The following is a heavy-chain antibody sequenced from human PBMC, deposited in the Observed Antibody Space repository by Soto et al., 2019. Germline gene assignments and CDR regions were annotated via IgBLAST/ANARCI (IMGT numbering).Heavy chain of an antibody. CDR3: TRGPRSTSTGTGAF. J-gene: IGHJ4*02. D-gene: IGHD1-1*01. CDR2: INDDGIST. CDR1: GFTFSMYW. V-gene: IGHV3-74*01. Sequence: GGSLRLSCAASGFTFSMYWMHWIRQVPGKGPEWVSRINDDGISTNYADSVKGRFTISRDNAKNTLYLQMNALRVEDTAVYYCTRGPRSTSTGTGAFWGQGTLVTVSS.